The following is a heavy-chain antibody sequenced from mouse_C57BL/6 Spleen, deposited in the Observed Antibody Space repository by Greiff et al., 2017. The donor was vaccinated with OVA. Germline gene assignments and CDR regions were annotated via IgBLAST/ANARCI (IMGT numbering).Heavy chain of an antibody. CDR1: GYTFTNYW. D-gene: IGHD2-5*01. J-gene: IGHJ3*01. Sequence: QVQLVESGAELVRPGTSVKMSCKASGYTFTNYWIGWAKQRPGHGLEWIGDIYPGGGYTNYNEKFKGKATLTADKSSSTAYMQFSSLTSEDSAIYYCARSGYSNPPGFAYWGQGTLVTVSA. CDR2: IYPGGGYT. CDR3: ARSGYSNPPGFAY. V-gene: IGHV1-63*01.